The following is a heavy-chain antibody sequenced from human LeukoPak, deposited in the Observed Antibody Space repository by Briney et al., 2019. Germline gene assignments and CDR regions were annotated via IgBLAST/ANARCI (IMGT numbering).Heavy chain of an antibody. CDR3: AKMVREFYTISYYFDY. J-gene: IGHJ4*02. V-gene: IGHV3-23*01. CDR2: ISGSGAGT. Sequence: GGSLRLSCAVSGFTFSSYAMNWVRQAPGKGLEWVSGISGSGAGTYYADSVKGRFTVSRDNSKNTLYLQMNSLRAEDTAVYYCAKMVREFYTISYYFDYWGQGTLVTVSS. D-gene: IGHD2-8*01. CDR1: GFTFSSYA.